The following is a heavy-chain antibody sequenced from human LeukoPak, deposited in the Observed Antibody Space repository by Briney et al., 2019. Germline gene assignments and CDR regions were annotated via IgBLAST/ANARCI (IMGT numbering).Heavy chain of an antibody. V-gene: IGHV1-2*02. D-gene: IGHD3-3*01. CDR2: INPNSGGT. Sequence: GASVKVSCKASGYTFTGYYMHWVRQAPGQGLEWMGWINPNSGGTNYAQKFQGRVTMTRDTSISTAYMELSRLRSDDTAVYYCARDSSEPHTYYDFWSGYYTVGYYFDYWGQGTLVTVSS. J-gene: IGHJ4*02. CDR1: GYTFTGYY. CDR3: ARDSSEPHTYYDFWSGYYTVGYYFDY.